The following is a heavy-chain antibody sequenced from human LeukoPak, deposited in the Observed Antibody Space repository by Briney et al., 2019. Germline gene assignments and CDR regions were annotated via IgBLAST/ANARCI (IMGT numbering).Heavy chain of an antibody. D-gene: IGHD6-19*01. J-gene: IGHJ4*02. V-gene: IGHV4-4*07. CDR1: VGSISSYY. CDR3: AREEGREEYSSGWYIDY. CDR2: IYNSGST. Sequence: SETLSLTCTVSVGSISSYYWSWIRQPAGKGLEWIGRIYNSGSTNYNPPLKSRVTMSVYTSKNQFSLKLSSVTAADTAVYYCAREEGREEYSSGWYIDYWGQGTLVTVCS.